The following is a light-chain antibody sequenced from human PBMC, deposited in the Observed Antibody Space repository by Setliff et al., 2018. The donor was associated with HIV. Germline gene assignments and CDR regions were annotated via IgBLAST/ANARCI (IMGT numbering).Light chain of an antibody. J-gene: IGLJ1*01. CDR2: DVS. Sequence: QSALAQPRSVSGSPGQSVTISCTGTSSDVGGYNYVSWYQQHPGKAPKLMIYDVSKRPSGVPDRFSGSESGNTASLTISGLQAEDEADYYCCSYAGSSYVFGTGTKGTVL. CDR1: SSDVGGYNY. CDR3: CSYAGSSYV. V-gene: IGLV2-11*01.